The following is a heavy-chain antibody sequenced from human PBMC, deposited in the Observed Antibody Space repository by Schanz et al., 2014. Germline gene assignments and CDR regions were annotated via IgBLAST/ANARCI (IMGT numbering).Heavy chain of an antibody. J-gene: IGHJ4*02. D-gene: IGHD1-1*01. Sequence: QGHLVQSGAEVKEPGASVQVSCKASGYVFTAYYIHWVRQAPGQGLEWMGRILPNSGVANYAQRFRGRVTMTRDTSISTAYMELRGLQSDDASVYYCARGFQLAAFDYWGQGALV. V-gene: IGHV1-2*06. CDR3: ARGFQLAAFDY. CDR1: GYVFTAYY. CDR2: ILPNSGVA.